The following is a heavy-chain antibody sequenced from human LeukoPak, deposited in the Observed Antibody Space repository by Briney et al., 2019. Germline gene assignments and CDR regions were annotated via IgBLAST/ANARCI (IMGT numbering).Heavy chain of an antibody. D-gene: IGHD2-2*01. CDR2: INAGNGNT. CDR3: ASAVVPAAIGWFDP. Sequence: ASVKVSCKASGYTFTSYAMHWVRQAPGQRLEWIGWINAGNGNTKYSQKFQGRVTITRDTSASTAYMELSSLRSEDTAVYYCASAVVPAAIGWFDPWGQGTLVTVSS. CDR1: GYTFTSYA. V-gene: IGHV1-3*01. J-gene: IGHJ5*02.